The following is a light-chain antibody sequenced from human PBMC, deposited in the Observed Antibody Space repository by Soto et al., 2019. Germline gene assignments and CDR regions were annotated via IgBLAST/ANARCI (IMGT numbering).Light chain of an antibody. CDR1: QDISNY. J-gene: IGKJ5*01. CDR2: ATS. V-gene: IGKV1-39*01. Sequence: DIQLTQSPSFLSASVGDRVTITCRASQDISNYLAWYQQKPGKAPKFLLYATSTFQSGVPLRFSGSGSGTDFTLTISSLQPEDFATYYCQQSYSIPFTFGQGTRLEI. CDR3: QQSYSIPFT.